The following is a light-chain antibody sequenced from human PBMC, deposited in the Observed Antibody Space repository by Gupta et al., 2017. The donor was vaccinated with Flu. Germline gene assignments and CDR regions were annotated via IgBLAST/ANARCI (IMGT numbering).Light chain of an antibody. CDR1: QSISYW. CDR2: KAS. J-gene: IGKJ1*01. V-gene: IGKV1-5*03. CDR3: QQYYRDPWT. Sequence: DIQMTQSPSTLSASVGDRVTITCRASQSISYWLAWFQKKPGKAPKPLIYKASSLESGVPSRFSGSGSGTEFSLTISRLQPDDFATYYCQQYYRDPWTFGQGTKVEIK.